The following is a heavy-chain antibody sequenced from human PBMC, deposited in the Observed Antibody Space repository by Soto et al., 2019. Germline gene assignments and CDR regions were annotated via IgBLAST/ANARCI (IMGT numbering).Heavy chain of an antibody. Sequence: GGSLRLSCAASGFTFSSYAMSWVRQAPGKGLEWVSAISGSGGSTYYADSVKGRFTISRDNSKNTLYLQMNSLRAEDTAVYYCAKDGSITIFGVVTDPFDYWGQGTLVTVSS. V-gene: IGHV3-23*01. CDR1: GFTFSSYA. CDR2: ISGSGGST. J-gene: IGHJ4*02. D-gene: IGHD3-3*01. CDR3: AKDGSITIFGVVTDPFDY.